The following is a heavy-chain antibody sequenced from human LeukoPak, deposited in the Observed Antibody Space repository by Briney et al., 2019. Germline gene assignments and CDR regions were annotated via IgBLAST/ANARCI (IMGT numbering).Heavy chain of an antibody. J-gene: IGHJ4*02. CDR3: ARGRQNDY. V-gene: IGHV4-34*01. CDR2: INHSGST. Sequence: SETLSLTCAVYGGSFSGYYWSWIRQPPGKGLEWIGEINHSGSTNYNPSLKSRVTISVDTSKNQFSLKLSSVTAADTAVYYYARGRQNDYWGQGTLVTVSS. CDR1: GGSFSGYY.